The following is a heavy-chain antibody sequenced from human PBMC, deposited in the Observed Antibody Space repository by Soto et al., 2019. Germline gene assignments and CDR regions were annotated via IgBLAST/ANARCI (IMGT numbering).Heavy chain of an antibody. Sequence: QVQLQESGPGLVKPSGTLSLTCAVSGGSITSANWWTWVRQPPGGGLEWIGEISHSGITNYKASLKSRVTMSVDKTKNDASLTLTSVTAADTAVYYCARVLRGWFDPWGQGTPVTVSS. J-gene: IGHJ5*02. CDR1: GGSITSANW. CDR3: ARVLRGWFDP. V-gene: IGHV4-4*02. CDR2: ISHSGIT.